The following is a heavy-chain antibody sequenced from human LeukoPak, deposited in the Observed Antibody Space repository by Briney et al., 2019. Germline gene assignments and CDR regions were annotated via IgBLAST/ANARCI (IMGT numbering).Heavy chain of an antibody. V-gene: IGHV4-59*01. CDR2: IYYSGST. CDR1: GGSISSYY. CDR3: ARAGENYYNFWSGHDF. Sequence: SETLSLTCGVSGGSISSYYWSWIRQPPGKGLEWIGYIYYSGSTQYNPSLKSRVTISVDTSKNQFSLKLSSVTAADTAVYYCARAGENYYNFWSGHDFWGQGTLITVSS. J-gene: IGHJ4*02. D-gene: IGHD3-3*01.